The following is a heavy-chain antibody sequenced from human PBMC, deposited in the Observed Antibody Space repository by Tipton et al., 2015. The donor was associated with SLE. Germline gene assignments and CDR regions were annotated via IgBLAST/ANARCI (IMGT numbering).Heavy chain of an antibody. J-gene: IGHJ4*02. CDR2: IKQDGSEK. V-gene: IGHV3-7*01. CDR1: GFTFSSYA. CDR3: ARGPIGWSYFDY. Sequence: SLRLSCAASGFTFSSYAMSWVRQAPGKGLEWVANIKQDGSEKYYVDSVKGRFTISRDNAKNSLYLQMNGLRAEDTAVYYCARGPIGWSYFDYWGQGTLVTVSS. D-gene: IGHD2-2*03.